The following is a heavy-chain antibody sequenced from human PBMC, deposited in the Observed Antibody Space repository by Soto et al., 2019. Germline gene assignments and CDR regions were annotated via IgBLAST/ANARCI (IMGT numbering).Heavy chain of an antibody. CDR2: IYYSGST. D-gene: IGHD4-17*01. CDR1: GGSISSYY. Sequence: SETLSLTCTVSGGSISSYYWSWIRQPPGKGLEWIGYIYYSGSTNYNPSHKSRVTISVDTSKNQFSLKLSSVTAADTAVYYCARGPLNPVDYGDYAFDYWGQGTLVTVSS. CDR3: ARGPLNPVDYGDYAFDY. J-gene: IGHJ4*02. V-gene: IGHV4-59*01.